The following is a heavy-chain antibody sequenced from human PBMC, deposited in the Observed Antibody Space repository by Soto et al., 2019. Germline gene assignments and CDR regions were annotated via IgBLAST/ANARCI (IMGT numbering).Heavy chain of an antibody. CDR1: GVTFSSYS. Sequence: SVGSLRLSCAASGVTFSSYSVNWVRQAPGKGLEWVSSISSSGSYIYYADSVKGRFTNSRDNAKNSLYLQMNSLRAEDTAVYYCARDKGSEVAADRYYYYGMDVWGQGTTVTVSS. D-gene: IGHD6-13*01. J-gene: IGHJ6*02. CDR3: ARDKGSEVAADRYYYYGMDV. CDR2: ISSSGSYI. V-gene: IGHV3-21*01.